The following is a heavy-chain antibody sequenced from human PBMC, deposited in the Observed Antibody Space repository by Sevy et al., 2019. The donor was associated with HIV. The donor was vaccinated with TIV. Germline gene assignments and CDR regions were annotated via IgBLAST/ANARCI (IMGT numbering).Heavy chain of an antibody. J-gene: IGHJ4*02. CDR3: VHVKLGDYYDSSGFYTVFDS. CDR2: IYWNDAK. D-gene: IGHD3-22*01. V-gene: IGHV2-5*01. CDR1: GFSLTTNELG. Sequence: SGPTLVKPTQTLTLTCSFSGFSLTTNELGVAWIRQPPGKALEWLALIYWNDAKYFSPFLKTRLTITKDTSRNQVDLSMTNMDPVDTATYYCVHVKLGDYYDSSGFYTVFDSWGQGTLVTISS.